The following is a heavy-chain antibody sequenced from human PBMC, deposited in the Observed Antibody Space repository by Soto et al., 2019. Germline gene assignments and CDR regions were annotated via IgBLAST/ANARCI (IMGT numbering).Heavy chain of an antibody. V-gene: IGHV4-34*01. J-gene: IGHJ6*02. CDR1: GGSFSGYY. D-gene: IGHD5-12*01. Sequence: PSETLSITCAVHGGSFSGYYWSWIRQPPGKGLEWIGEINHSGSTNYNPSLKSRVTISVDTSKNQFSLKLSSVTAADTAVYYCARALGDGYKNYGMDVWGQGTTVTVSS. CDR2: INHSGST. CDR3: ARALGDGYKNYGMDV.